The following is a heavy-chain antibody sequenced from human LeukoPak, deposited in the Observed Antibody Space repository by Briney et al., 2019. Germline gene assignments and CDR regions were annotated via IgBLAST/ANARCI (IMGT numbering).Heavy chain of an antibody. Sequence: GGSLRLSCAASGFTFSSYGMQWVRQAPGKGLERVALIWYDGSNKYYADSVEGRFTISGDNCKNTLYLQMNSLRAEDAAVYYCSRDSGRYFDYWGQGTLVSVSS. CDR2: IWYDGSNK. J-gene: IGHJ4*02. V-gene: IGHV3-33*01. CDR1: GFTFSSYG. D-gene: IGHD1-14*01. CDR3: SRDSGRYFDY.